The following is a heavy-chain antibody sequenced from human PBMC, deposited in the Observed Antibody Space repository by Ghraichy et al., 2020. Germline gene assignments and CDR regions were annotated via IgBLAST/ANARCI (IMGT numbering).Heavy chain of an antibody. Sequence: SETLSLTCTVSGYSISSGYYWGWIRQPPGKGLEWIGSIYHSGSTYYNPSLKSRVTISVDTSKNQFSLKLSSVTAADTAVYYCARESGWYDHYYYYMDVWGKGPRSPSP. CDR2: IYHSGST. D-gene: IGHD6-19*01. V-gene: IGHV4-38-2*02. J-gene: IGHJ6*03. CDR3: ARESGWYDHYYYYMDV. CDR1: GYSISSGYY.